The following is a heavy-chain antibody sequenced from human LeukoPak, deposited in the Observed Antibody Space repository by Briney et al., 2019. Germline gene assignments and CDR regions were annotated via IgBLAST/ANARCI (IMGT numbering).Heavy chain of an antibody. V-gene: IGHV4-38-2*01. J-gene: IGHJ4*02. CDR2: IYHSGST. Sequence: SETLSLTCAVSGYSISSGYYWGWIRQPPGKGLEWIGSIYHSGSTYYNPSLKSRVTISVDTSKNQFSLKLSSVTAADTAVYYYARIVDIVATDYWGQGTLVTVSS. CDR1: GYSISSGYY. D-gene: IGHD5-12*01. CDR3: ARIVDIVATDY.